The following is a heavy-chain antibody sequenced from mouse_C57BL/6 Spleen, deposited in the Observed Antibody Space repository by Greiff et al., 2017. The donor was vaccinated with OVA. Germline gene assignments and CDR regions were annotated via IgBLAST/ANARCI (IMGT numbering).Heavy chain of an antibody. J-gene: IGHJ4*01. CDR2: ISSGSSTI. CDR1: GFTFSDYG. CDR3: ARPRYGSHYAMDY. Sequence: EVQLVESGGGLVKPGGSLKLSYAASGFTFSDYGMHWVRQAPEKGLECVAYISSGSSTIYYADTVKGRFTISRDNAKNTLFLQMTSLRSEDTAMYYCARPRYGSHYAMDYWGQGTSVTVSS. V-gene: IGHV5-17*01. D-gene: IGHD1-1*01.